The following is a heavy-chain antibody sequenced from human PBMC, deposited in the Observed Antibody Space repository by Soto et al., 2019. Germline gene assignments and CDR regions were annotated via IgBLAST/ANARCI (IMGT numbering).Heavy chain of an antibody. CDR2: ISGSGGST. D-gene: IGHD2-15*01. CDR3: AKVHPITGGQPDAFDI. V-gene: IGHV3-23*01. Sequence: EVQLLESGGGLVQPGGSLRLSCAASGFTFSNYAMNWVRQAPGKGLEWVSTISGSGGSTYYADSLKGRFTISRDNSKNTLFLQMNSLRAEDTAVYYCAKVHPITGGQPDAFDIWGQGTMVTVSS. J-gene: IGHJ3*02. CDR1: GFTFSNYA.